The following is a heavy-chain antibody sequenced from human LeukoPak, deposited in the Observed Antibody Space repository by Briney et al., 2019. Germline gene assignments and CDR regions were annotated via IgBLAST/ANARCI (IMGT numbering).Heavy chain of an antibody. Sequence: GESLRLSCAAAVITFSNYWMSWVRKAPGKGLEWVANIKGDGSYKYYVDSVKGRFTISRDNAKSSVYLQMNTLRAEDTAVYYCATSADSSGNDWGQGTLVTVSS. CDR2: IKGDGSYK. J-gene: IGHJ4*02. CDR1: VITFSNYW. D-gene: IGHD3-22*01. V-gene: IGHV3-7*03. CDR3: ATSADSSGND.